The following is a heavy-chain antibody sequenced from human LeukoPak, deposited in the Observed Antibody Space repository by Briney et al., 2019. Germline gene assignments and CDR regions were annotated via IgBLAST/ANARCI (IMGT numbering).Heavy chain of an antibody. V-gene: IGHV3-33*06. CDR2: IWYDGSNK. CDR3: AKSGSRYYHYMDV. J-gene: IGHJ6*03. D-gene: IGHD1-26*01. CDR1: GFTFSSYG. Sequence: GGSLRLFCAASGFTFSSYGMYWVRQAPGKGLEWVAVIWYDGSNKKYADSVKGRFTISRDNSKNMVYLQMNSLRAEDTAVYYCAKSGSRYYHYMDVWGKGTTVTVSS.